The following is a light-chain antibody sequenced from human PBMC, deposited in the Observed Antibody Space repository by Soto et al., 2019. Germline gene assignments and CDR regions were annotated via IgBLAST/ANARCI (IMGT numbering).Light chain of an antibody. CDR3: QQYNNWPPRYT. J-gene: IGKJ2*01. CDR1: QSVSSN. CDR2: GAS. Sequence: EIVMTQSPATLSVSPGERATLSCRASQSVSSNLAWYQQKRGQAPRLLIYGASTRATGIPARFSGSGYGTEFTMTISSLQSEDVAVYYCQQYNNWPPRYTFGQGTKLEIK. V-gene: IGKV3-15*01.